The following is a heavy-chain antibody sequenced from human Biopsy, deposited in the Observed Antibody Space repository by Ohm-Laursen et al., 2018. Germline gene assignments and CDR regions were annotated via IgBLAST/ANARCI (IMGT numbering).Heavy chain of an antibody. V-gene: IGHV4-4*07. D-gene: IGHD1-7*01. J-gene: IGHJ4*02. CDR3: ATCPKRLTGTSYFES. CDR1: GGLNSNYY. CDR2: IYTSGDT. Sequence: SETLSLTCSVSGGLNSNYYWSWVRQSAGKGLEWIGRIYTSGDTNYNPSLKSRVFVSEDTSRRQFSLRLTSVPAADTAVYYGATCPKRLTGTSYFESWGRGILVTVSS.